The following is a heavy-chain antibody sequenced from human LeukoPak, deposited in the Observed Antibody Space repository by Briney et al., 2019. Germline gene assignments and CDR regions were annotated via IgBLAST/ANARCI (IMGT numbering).Heavy chain of an antibody. CDR2: IYYSGST. V-gene: IGHV4-39*07. J-gene: IGHJ3*02. CDR1: GGSISSSSYY. Sequence: SETLSLTCTVSGGSISSSSYYWGWIRQPPGKGLEWIGSIYYSGSTYYNPSLKSRVTISVDTSRNQFSLKLSSVTAADTAVYYCARAQPARYCTSTSCYAAFDIWGQGTMVTVSS. D-gene: IGHD2-2*01. CDR3: ARAQPARYCTSTSCYAAFDI.